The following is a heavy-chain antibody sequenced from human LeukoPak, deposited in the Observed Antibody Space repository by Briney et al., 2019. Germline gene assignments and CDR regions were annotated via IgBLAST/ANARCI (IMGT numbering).Heavy chain of an antibody. V-gene: IGHV4-39*01. CDR1: GGSISSSSYY. D-gene: IGHD2-2*01. CDR3: AGHPIVVVPASFDY. J-gene: IGHJ4*02. Sequence: PSETLSLTCTVSGGSISSSSYYWGWIRQPPGKGLEWIGSIYYSGSTYYNPFLKSRVTISVDTSKNQFSLKLSSVTAADTAVYYCAGHPIVVVPASFDYWGQGTLVTVSS. CDR2: IYYSGST.